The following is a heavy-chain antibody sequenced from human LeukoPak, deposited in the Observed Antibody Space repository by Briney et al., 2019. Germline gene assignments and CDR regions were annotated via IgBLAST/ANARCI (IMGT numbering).Heavy chain of an antibody. Sequence: ASVKVSCKASGYTFSNYGINRLRQAPGQGLEWMGRISVDNVNKNYVEKFQGRITMTTDTSTTTAYMELRSLRPDDTAVYCCARDQSPLNGGYSEGEVFDYWGQGTLVTVSS. CDR3: ARDQSPLNGGYSEGEVFDY. J-gene: IGHJ4*02. CDR1: GYTFSNYG. D-gene: IGHD5-12*01. V-gene: IGHV1-18*01. CDR2: ISVDNVNK.